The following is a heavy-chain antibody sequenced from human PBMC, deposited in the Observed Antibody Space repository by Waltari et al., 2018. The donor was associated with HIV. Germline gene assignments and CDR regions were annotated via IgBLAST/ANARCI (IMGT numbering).Heavy chain of an antibody. Sequence: EVQLVESGGGLVQPGRSLRLSCAASGFTFDDYAMHWVRQAPGKGLEWVSGISWNSGSIGYADSVKGRFTISRDNAKNSLYLQMNSLRAEDTALYYCAKDTIRGGMDVWGQGTTVTVSS. J-gene: IGHJ6*02. V-gene: IGHV3-9*01. CDR1: GFTFDDYA. CDR3: AKDTIRGGMDV. CDR2: ISWNSGSI. D-gene: IGHD3-10*01.